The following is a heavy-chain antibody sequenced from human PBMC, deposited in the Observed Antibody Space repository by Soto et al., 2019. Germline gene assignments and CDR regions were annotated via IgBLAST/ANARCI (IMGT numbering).Heavy chain of an antibody. Sequence: PSETLSLTCAVYGGSFSGYYWSWIRQPPGKGLEWIGEINHSGSTNYNPSLKSRVTISVDTSKNQFSLKLSSVTAADTAVYYCARVGGAARPPPDRNWFDPWGQGTLVTVSS. D-gene: IGHD6-6*01. V-gene: IGHV4-34*01. CDR2: INHSGST. CDR1: GGSFSGYY. J-gene: IGHJ5*02. CDR3: ARVGGAARPPPDRNWFDP.